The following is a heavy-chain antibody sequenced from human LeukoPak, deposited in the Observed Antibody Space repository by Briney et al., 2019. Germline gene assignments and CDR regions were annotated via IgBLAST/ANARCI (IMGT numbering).Heavy chain of an antibody. CDR1: GGSISSGDYY. CDR3: ARDLRFFGYLDY. D-gene: IGHD3-3*01. Sequence: SETLSLTCTVSGGSISSGDYYWNWIRQPPGKGLEWIGYIYYSGSSYYNPSLKGRVTISVDTSKNQFSLKLSSVTAADTAVYYCARDLRFFGYLDYWGQGTLVTASS. J-gene: IGHJ4*02. V-gene: IGHV4-30-4*08. CDR2: IYYSGSS.